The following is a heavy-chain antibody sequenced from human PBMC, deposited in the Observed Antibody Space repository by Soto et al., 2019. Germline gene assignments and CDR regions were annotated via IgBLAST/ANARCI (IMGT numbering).Heavy chain of an antibody. CDR2: IYYSGST. Sequence: SETLSLTCTVSGGSVGTYYWSWVRQPPGKGLEWIAYIYYSGSTSYNPSLKSRVTISLDTSKNQFSLKLSSVTAADTAVYYCARTYDDSGPNSGGYGFDIWGQGTMVTVS. CDR3: ARTYDDSGPNSGGYGFDI. D-gene: IGHD3-22*01. J-gene: IGHJ3*02. CDR1: GGSVGTYY. V-gene: IGHV4-59*02.